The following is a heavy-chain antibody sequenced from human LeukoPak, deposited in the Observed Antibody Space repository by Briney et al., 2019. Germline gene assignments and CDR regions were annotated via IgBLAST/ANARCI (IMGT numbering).Heavy chain of an antibody. CDR3: ARGYNYGYWIDF. Sequence: GGSLRLSCAASGFTFSSYLMHWVRQAPGKGLVWVSRINTDGSSTSYVDSGKGRFNISRDNAKNTLYLQMNSLRAEDTAVYYCARGYNYGYWIDFWGQGTLVTVSS. J-gene: IGHJ4*02. D-gene: IGHD5-18*01. CDR2: INTDGSST. CDR1: GFTFSSYL. V-gene: IGHV3-74*01.